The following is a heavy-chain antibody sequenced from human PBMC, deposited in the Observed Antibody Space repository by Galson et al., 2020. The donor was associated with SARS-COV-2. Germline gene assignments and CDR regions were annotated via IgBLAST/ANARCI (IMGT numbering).Heavy chain of an antibody. D-gene: IGHD4-17*01. CDR2: ISWNSGSI. J-gene: IGHJ6*03. V-gene: IGHV3-9*01. Sequence: GGSLRLSCAASGFTFDDYAMHWVRQAPGKGLEWVSGISWNSGSIGYADSVKGRFTISRDNAKNSLYLQMNSLRAEDTALYYCAKDVYPTVTSVMDVWGKGTTVTVSS. CDR3: AKDVYPTVTSVMDV. CDR1: GFTFDDYA.